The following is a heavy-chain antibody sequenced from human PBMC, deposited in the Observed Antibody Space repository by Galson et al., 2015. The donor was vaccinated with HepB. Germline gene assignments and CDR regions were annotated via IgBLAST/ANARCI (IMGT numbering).Heavy chain of an antibody. CDR2: ISSSSSYI. D-gene: IGHD3-3*01. V-gene: IGHV3-21*01. J-gene: IGHJ4*02. CDR3: ARETMSNYDFWSGYPLGY. CDR1: GFTFSSYS. Sequence: SLRLSCAASGFTFSSYSMNWVRQAPGKGLEWVSSISSSSSYIYYADSVKGRFTISRDNAKNSLYLQMNSLRAEDTAVYYCARETMSNYDFWSGYPLGYWGQGTLVTVSS.